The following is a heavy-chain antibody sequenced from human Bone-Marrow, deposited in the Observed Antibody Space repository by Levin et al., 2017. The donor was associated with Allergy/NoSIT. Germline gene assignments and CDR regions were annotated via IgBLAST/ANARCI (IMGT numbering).Heavy chain of an antibody. Sequence: LSLTCASSGFTFSSYEMNWVRQAPGKGLEWVSYISSSGRTTYYADSVKGRFTISRDNAKNSLYLQMNSLRADDTAVYYCASGDCSGGGCYYRIFDYWGQGTLVTVSS. CDR3: ASGDCSGGGCYYRIFDY. V-gene: IGHV3-48*03. D-gene: IGHD2-15*01. J-gene: IGHJ4*02. CDR2: ISSSGRTT. CDR1: GFTFSSYE.